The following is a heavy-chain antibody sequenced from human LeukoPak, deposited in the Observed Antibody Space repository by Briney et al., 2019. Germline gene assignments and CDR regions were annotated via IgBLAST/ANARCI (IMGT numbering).Heavy chain of an antibody. CDR3: AKAPCGYDFWSGYNWFDP. J-gene: IGHJ5*02. Sequence: GGSLRLSCAASGFTFSSYAMSWVRQAPGKGLEWVSAISGSGGSTYYADSVKGRFTISRDNSKNTLYLQMNSLRAEDTAVYYCAKAPCGYDFWSGYNWFDPWGQGTLVTVSS. CDR2: ISGSGGST. D-gene: IGHD3-3*01. CDR1: GFTFSSYA. V-gene: IGHV3-23*01.